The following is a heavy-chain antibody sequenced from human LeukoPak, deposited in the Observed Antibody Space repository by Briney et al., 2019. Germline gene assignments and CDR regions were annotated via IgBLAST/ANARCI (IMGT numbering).Heavy chain of an antibody. Sequence: SETLSLTCTVSGGSISSYYWSWIRQPAGKGLEWIGRIYTSGSTNYNPSLKSRVTMSVDTSKNQFSLKLSSVTAADTAVYYCARAGPLAGYSRGWYPGLFDYWGQGTLVTVSS. V-gene: IGHV4-4*07. D-gene: IGHD6-19*01. CDR3: ARAGPLAGYSRGWYPGLFDY. J-gene: IGHJ4*02. CDR2: IYTSGST. CDR1: GGSISSYY.